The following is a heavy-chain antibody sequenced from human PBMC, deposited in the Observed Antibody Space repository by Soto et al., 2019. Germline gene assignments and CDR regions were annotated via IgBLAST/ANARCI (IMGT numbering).Heavy chain of an antibody. D-gene: IGHD3-10*01. CDR1: GGSIFSTSW. V-gene: IGHV4-4*02. CDR3: ANKWFGEPYKFAY. J-gene: IGHJ4*02. CDR2: IHHDGST. Sequence: QVQLQESGPGLVKPSGTLSLTCAVSGGSIFSTSWWSWVRQSPGKGLEWIGEIHHDGSTNYNPSLKSRVIISVDKSKNQFSLRVNSVTAADTAVYYCANKWFGEPYKFAYWGQGALVTVSS.